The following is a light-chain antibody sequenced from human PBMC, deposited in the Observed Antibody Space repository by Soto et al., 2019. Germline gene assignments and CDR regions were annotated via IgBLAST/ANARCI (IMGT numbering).Light chain of an antibody. J-gene: IGKJ1*01. CDR3: QQYGSSSCT. CDR1: QSVSSSY. CDR2: VAS. V-gene: IGKV3-20*01. Sequence: EIVLTQSPGTLSLSPGERATLSCRASQSVSSSYLAWYQQKPAQAPRLLIYVASSRATGIPDRFSGSGSETDFPLTISRLAPEDFALYYCQQYGSSSCTFGQGTKVEIK.